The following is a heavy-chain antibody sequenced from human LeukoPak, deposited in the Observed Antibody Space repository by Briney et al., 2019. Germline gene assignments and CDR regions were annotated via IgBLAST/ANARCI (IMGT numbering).Heavy chain of an antibody. J-gene: IGHJ4*02. V-gene: IGHV1-24*01. CDR3: AMTDRYAGRPFDY. CDR2: FDPEDGEDGET. Sequence: ASVKVSCKVSGYSLIEVAMHWVRQAPGKGLGGVGSFDPEDGEDGETHYAQKFQGRVTMTEDATTDTAYMELTSLSPEDTALYYCAMTDRYAGRPFDYWGQGTLVTVSS. D-gene: IGHD3-9*01. CDR1: GYSLIEVA.